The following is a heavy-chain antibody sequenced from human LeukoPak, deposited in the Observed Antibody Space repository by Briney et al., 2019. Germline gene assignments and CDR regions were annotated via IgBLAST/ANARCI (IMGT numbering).Heavy chain of an antibody. CDR2: ILHDGSNK. J-gene: IGHJ4*02. Sequence: GGSLRLSCAASGFTFSNYALHWVRQAPGKGLEWVAVILHDGSNKYADSVKGRFTISRDNSKNTLHLQMNSLRAEDTAVYYCARGLMLRGVADYWGQGTLVTVSS. CDR3: ARGLMLRGVADY. CDR1: GFTFSNYA. V-gene: IGHV3-30*04. D-gene: IGHD3-10*01.